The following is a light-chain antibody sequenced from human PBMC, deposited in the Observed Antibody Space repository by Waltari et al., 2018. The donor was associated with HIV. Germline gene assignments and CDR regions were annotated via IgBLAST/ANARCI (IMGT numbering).Light chain of an antibody. V-gene: IGKV3-15*01. Sequence: EILITQSPATLSVSPGERATLSCRASQSFSSGFAWYQNKPRQAPRLLIYGVTTRATGIPARFSGSGSGTEFNLTISSLQSEDFAVYYCQQYNNWPLPFGQGTKLAI. CDR3: QQYNNWPLP. J-gene: IGKJ2*01. CDR2: GVT. CDR1: QSFSSG.